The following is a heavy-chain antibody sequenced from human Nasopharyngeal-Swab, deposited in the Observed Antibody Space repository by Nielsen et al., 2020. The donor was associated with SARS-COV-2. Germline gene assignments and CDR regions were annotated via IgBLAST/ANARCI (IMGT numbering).Heavy chain of an antibody. CDR3: AREGPYSGTNVFDI. CDR1: GFSFSNHG. D-gene: IGHD5-12*01. Sequence: GESLKISCAASGFSFSNHGMHWVRQAPGKGLEWVAVIWSDGKTTKYADSVKGRLTISRDKSRKKLYLQMNNLRVEDTAIYYCAREGPYSGTNVFDIWGQGTMVTVSS. V-gene: IGHV3-33*01. J-gene: IGHJ3*02. CDR2: IWSDGKTT.